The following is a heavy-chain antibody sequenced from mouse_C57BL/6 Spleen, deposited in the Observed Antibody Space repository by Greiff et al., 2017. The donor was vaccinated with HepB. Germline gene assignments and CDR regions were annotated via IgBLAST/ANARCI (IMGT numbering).Heavy chain of an antibody. V-gene: IGHV5-16*01. D-gene: IGHD1-1*01. J-gene: IGHJ2*01. CDR2: INYDGSST. CDR3: ARVAGGGLFDY. Sequence: EVQVVESEGGLVQPGSSMKLSCTASGFTFSDYYMAWVRQVPEKGLEWVANINYDGSSTYYLDSLKSRFIISRDNAKNILYLQMSSLKSEDTATYYCARVAGGGLFDYWGQGTTLTVSS. CDR1: GFTFSDYY.